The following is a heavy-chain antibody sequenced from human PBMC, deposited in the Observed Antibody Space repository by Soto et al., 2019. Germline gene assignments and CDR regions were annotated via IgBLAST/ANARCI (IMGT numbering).Heavy chain of an antibody. V-gene: IGHV3-30-3*01. D-gene: IGHD4-4*01. CDR1: GFTFSSYA. CDR3: ARYPRWVEQRWLQCYFDY. Sequence: GGSLRLSCAASGFTFSSYAMHWVRQAPGKGLEWVAVISYDGSNKYYADSVKGRFTISRDNSKNTLYLQMNSLRAEDTAVYYCARYPRWVEQRWLQCYFDYGGKGPLVTVS. CDR2: ISYDGSNK. J-gene: IGHJ4*02.